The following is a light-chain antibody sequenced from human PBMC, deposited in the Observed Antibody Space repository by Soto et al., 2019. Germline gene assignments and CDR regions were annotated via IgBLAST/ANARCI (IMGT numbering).Light chain of an antibody. J-gene: IGLJ1*01. CDR3: CSYSESSYV. Sequence: QSALTQPRSVSGSPGQSVTISCTGSSSDVGGYNHVSWYQQHPGKAPKVIIYDVSQRPSGVPDRFSGSKSGNTASLTISGLQAEDEADYHCCSYSESSYVFGSRTKLTVL. CDR2: DVS. CDR1: SSDVGGYNH. V-gene: IGLV2-11*01.